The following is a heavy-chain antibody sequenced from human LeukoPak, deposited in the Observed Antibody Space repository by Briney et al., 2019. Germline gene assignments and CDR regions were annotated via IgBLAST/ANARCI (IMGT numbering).Heavy chain of an antibody. V-gene: IGHV1-8*01. CDR2: MNPNSGNT. CDR1: GYTFSMYN. J-gene: IGHJ5*02. Sequence: ASVKVSCKASGYTFSMYNMHWVRQATGQGLEWMGWMNPNSGNTGYAQKFQGRVTMTRNTSISTAYMELSSLRSEDTAVYYCATYIAVAGTTNWFDPWGQGTLVTVSS. CDR3: ATYIAVAGTTNWFDP. D-gene: IGHD6-19*01.